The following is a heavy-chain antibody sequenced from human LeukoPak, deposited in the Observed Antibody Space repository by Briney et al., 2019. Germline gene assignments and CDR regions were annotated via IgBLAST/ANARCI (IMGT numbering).Heavy chain of an antibody. Sequence: AETLTLTCTASGVSISSYYWSWIRQPPGKGLEWIGYIQNRGSTNYNPSLKSRVTLSVDTSTNQCSLKLTSVTAADTAVYYCARDRPGIAVAGDAFDIWGQGTMVTVSS. CDR2: IQNRGST. CDR3: ARDRPGIAVAGDAFDI. CDR1: GVSISSYY. D-gene: IGHD6-19*01. J-gene: IGHJ3*02. V-gene: IGHV4-59*01.